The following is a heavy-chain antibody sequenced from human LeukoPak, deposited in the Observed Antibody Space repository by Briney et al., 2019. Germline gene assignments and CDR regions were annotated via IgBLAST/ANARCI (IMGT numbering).Heavy chain of an antibody. Sequence: GGSLRLSCAASGFTFSSYAMRWVRQAPGKGLEYVSAISSNGGSTYYANSVRGRFTISRDNSKNTLYLQMGSLRAEDMAVYYCARDIWSAYWGQGTLVTVSS. CDR3: ARDIWSAY. CDR1: GFTFSSYA. V-gene: IGHV3-64*01. J-gene: IGHJ4*02. D-gene: IGHD3-3*01. CDR2: ISSNGGST.